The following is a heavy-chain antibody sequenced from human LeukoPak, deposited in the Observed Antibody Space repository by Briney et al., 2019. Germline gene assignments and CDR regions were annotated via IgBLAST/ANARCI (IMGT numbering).Heavy chain of an antibody. V-gene: IGHV3-74*01. J-gene: IGHJ6*03. CDR2: INSDGIRT. D-gene: IGHD3-22*01. Sequence: PGGSLRLSCAASGFTFSSYWMSWVRQVPGKGLLWVARINSDGIRTSHADSVQGRFTISRDNANNTLYLQMNSLRVEDTAVYYCARGGSGSGYHYYYYYMDAWGKGTTVTISS. CDR1: GFTFSSYW. CDR3: ARGGSGSGYHYYYYYMDA.